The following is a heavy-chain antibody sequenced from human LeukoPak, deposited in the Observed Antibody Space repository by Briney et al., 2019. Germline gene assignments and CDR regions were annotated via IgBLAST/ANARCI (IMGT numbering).Heavy chain of an antibody. V-gene: IGHV4-34*01. J-gene: IGHJ4*02. Sequence: PSETLSLTCAVYGGSFSGYYWSWIRQPPGKGLEWIGEINHSGSTNYNPSLKSRVTISVDTSKNQFSLKLSSVTAADTAVYYCARVTFMARCSGGSCYGPHKTAAPIATTIDYWGQGTLVTVSS. CDR3: ARVTFMARCSGGSCYGPHKTAAPIATTIDY. CDR1: GGSFSGYY. CDR2: INHSGST. D-gene: IGHD2-15*01.